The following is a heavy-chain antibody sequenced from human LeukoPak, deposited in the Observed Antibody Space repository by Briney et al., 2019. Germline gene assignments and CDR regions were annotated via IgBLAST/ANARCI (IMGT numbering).Heavy chain of an antibody. CDR1: GGSVSSGSYY. J-gene: IGHJ4*02. V-gene: IGHV4-61*01. CDR2: IYYSGST. Sequence: SETLSLTCTVSGGSVSSGSYYWSWIRQPPGKGLEWIGYIYYSGSTNYNPSLKSRVTISVDTSKNQFSLKLSSVTAADTAVYYCARGWTFPDPMVGATTGYPDYWGQGTLVTVSS. D-gene: IGHD1-26*01. CDR3: ARGWTFPDPMVGATTGYPDY.